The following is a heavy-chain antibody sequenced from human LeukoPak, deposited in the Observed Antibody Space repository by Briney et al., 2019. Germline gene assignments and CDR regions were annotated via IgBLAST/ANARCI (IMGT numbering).Heavy chain of an antibody. Sequence: ASVKVSCKASGYTFTSYYMHWVRQAPGQGLEWMGIINPSGGSTSYAQKFQGRVTMTRDMSTSTAYMELSRLRSDDTAVYYCAREVGCSSTSCYRGPVDYWGQGTPVTVSS. D-gene: IGHD2-2*02. CDR1: GYTFTSYY. J-gene: IGHJ4*02. CDR2: INPSGGST. V-gene: IGHV1-46*01. CDR3: AREVGCSSTSCYRGPVDY.